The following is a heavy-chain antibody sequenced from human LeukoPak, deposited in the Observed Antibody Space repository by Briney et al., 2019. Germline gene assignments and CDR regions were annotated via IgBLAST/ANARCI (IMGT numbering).Heavy chain of an antibody. Sequence: SQTLSLTCTVSGGSITSGTYYWTWIRHHPGKGLEWIGYIYSSGDTQYNPSLRSRVTMSVDTSKSQFSLKLRSVTAADTAVYFCARSRGTISRADVYDIWGQGTMVTVSS. D-gene: IGHD1-1*01. J-gene: IGHJ3*02. CDR3: ARSRGTISRADVYDI. CDR2: IYSSGDT. V-gene: IGHV4-31*03. CDR1: GGSITSGTYY.